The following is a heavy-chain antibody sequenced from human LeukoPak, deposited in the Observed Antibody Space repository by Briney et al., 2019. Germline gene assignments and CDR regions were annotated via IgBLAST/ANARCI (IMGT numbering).Heavy chain of an antibody. D-gene: IGHD6-19*01. J-gene: IGHJ4*02. CDR3: ARGTYSSGWYEGYFDY. V-gene: IGHV3-21*01. CDR1: GFTFSSYS. CDR2: ISSSSSYI. Sequence: PGGSLRLSCAASGFTFSSYSMNWVRQAPGKGLEWVSSISSSSSYIYYADSVKGRFTISRDNAKNSLYLQMNSPRAEDTAVYYCARGTYSSGWYEGYFDYWGQGTLVTVSS.